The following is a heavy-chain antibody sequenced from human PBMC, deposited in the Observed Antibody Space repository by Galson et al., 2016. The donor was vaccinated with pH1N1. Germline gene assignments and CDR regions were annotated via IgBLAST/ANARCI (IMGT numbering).Heavy chain of an antibody. J-gene: IGHJ6*03. Sequence: SGAEVKKPGEFLKISCKGTGYSFSTYWIAWVRQMPGEGLEWMGIIYPGDSDTRYSPSFQGQVTISADKSISAAYLQWSSLQASDTAMYFCARLGIPATIDYHYYMDVWGKGTTVTVSS. D-gene: IGHD2-2*01. V-gene: IGHV5-51*01. CDR3: ARLGIPATIDYHYYMDV. CDR2: IYPGDSDT. CDR1: GYSFSTYW.